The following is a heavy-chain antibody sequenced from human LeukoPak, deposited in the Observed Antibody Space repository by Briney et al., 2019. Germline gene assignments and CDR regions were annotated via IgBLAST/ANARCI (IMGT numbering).Heavy chain of an antibody. V-gene: IGHV4-59*01. CDR2: ISYTGTT. J-gene: IGHJ6*03. D-gene: IGHD4-11*01. CDR3: ARELTVTEGFYYYFYYMDV. Sequence: SETLSLTCTVSGGSISSYYWSWIRQPPGKGLEWIGYISYTGTTNYNPSLKGRVTISVDSSKNQFSLKLNSVTAADTAIYYCARELTVTEGFYYYFYYMDVWGKGTTVTVSS. CDR1: GGSISSYY.